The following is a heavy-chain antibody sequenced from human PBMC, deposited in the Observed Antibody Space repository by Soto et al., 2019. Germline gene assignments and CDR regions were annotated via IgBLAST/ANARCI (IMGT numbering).Heavy chain of an antibody. D-gene: IGHD5-12*01. CDR3: ARGVPITPGTFDY. J-gene: IGHJ4*02. CDR2: IYSGGST. V-gene: IGHV3-53*01. CDR1: GFTVSSTY. Sequence: GSLRLSCAASGFTVSSTYMSWVRQAPGKGLEWISIIYSGGSTFYADSVKGRFTISRDNSKNTLYLQMNSPRAEDTAVYYCARGVPITPGTFDYRGQGTLVTVSS.